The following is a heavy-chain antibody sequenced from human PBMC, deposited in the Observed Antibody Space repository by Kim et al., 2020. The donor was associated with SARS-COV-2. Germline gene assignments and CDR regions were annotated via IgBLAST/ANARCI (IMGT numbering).Heavy chain of an antibody. Sequence: SETLSPTCTVSGASVTTYYWTWIRQSAGKGLEWVGRIYTSGSTTYNPSLKSRVTMSLDTSKNYFSLKLTSVTAADTAVYFCARHGSWFDPWGQGIVVTVSS. D-gene: IGHD3-10*01. CDR3: ARHGSWFDP. V-gene: IGHV4-4*07. CDR2: IYTSGST. CDR1: GASVTTYY. J-gene: IGHJ5*02.